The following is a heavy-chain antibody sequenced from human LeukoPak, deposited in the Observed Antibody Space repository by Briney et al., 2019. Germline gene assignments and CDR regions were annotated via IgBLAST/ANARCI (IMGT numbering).Heavy chain of an antibody. CDR1: SDSIHGSSHY. CDR2: IYYDGSA. J-gene: IGHJ4*02. D-gene: IGHD1-7*01. V-gene: IGHV4-39*01. Sequence: SETLSLTCSVSSDSIHGSSHYWAWIRQPPGKGLEWVASIYYDGSAYYSPSLKSRVTISIDTSKNQFSLRLKSATAADTAVYYCARLELSYVDFWGQGTLVTVSS. CDR3: ARLELSYVDF.